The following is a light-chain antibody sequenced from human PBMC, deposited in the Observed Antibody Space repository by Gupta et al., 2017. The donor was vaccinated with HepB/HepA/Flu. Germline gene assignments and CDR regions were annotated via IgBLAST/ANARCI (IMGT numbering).Light chain of an antibody. V-gene: IGKV3-20*01. J-gene: IGKJ2*03. CDR2: GAS. CDR1: PSLNNDY. CDR3: QQYGSTPLYS. Sequence: NVLTQPPDTLSLSPGERVTLSCRASPSLNNDYLAWYQQKPGQAPRLLIYGASSRATGISDRFSGSGSGTDFTLTMSGLEPEDSAVYYCQQYGSTPLYSFGQGTKLEIK.